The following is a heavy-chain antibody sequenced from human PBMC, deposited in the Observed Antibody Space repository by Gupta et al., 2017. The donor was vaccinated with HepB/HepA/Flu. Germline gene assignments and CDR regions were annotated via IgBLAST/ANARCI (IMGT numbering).Heavy chain of an antibody. V-gene: IGHV1-2*04. CDR2: INPNSGGT. CDR3: ARGRGIELEFDY. Sequence: QVQLVQSGAEVKKPGASVKVSCKASGYSFTGQHIHWVRQAPGQGLEWMGWINPNSGGTNYAQKFKDWVTMSRDTSISTAYMELRSLKSDDTAIYYGARGRGIELEFDYWGQGTLVTVSS. J-gene: IGHJ4*02. CDR1: GYSFTGQH. D-gene: IGHD1-7*01.